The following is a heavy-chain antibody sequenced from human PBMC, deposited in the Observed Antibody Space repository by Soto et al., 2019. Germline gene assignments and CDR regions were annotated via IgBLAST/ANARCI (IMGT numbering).Heavy chain of an antibody. CDR1: GDSIISSDFY. CDR2: IFYLGSS. V-gene: IGHV4-39*01. CDR3: ARHSLALRKNNWFDP. J-gene: IGHJ5*02. D-gene: IGHD3-3*02. Sequence: SETLSLTCTVSGDSIISSDFYWGWVRQPPGKGLEWIGSIFYLGSSYYNPSLKSRVTMSVDTSKNQFSLRLRSVTAADTTLYFCARHSLALRKNNWFDPWGQGIMVTVSS.